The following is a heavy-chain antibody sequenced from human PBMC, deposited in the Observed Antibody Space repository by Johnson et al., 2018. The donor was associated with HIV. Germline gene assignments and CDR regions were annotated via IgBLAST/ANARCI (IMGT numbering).Heavy chain of an antibody. CDR2: ISYDGSEK. J-gene: IGHJ3*02. CDR3: ARDRFGDSDAFDI. Sequence: QVQLVESGGGVVQPGRSLRLSCAASGFTFSSYGMHWVRQAPGKGLEWVAVISYDGSEKYYVASVKGRFTISRDNAKNSLYLQLNSLRADDTAVYFCARDRFGDSDAFDIWGQGTMVTVSS. CDR1: GFTFSSYG. V-gene: IGHV3-30*03. D-gene: IGHD4-17*01.